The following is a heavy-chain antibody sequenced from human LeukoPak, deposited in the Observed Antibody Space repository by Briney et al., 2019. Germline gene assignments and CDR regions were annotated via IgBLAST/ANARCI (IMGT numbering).Heavy chain of an antibody. J-gene: IGHJ4*02. D-gene: IGHD3-22*01. CDR3: AKDRYYYDSSGYYPFDY. V-gene: IGHV3-23*01. CDR1: GFTFSSYA. Sequence: PGGSLRLSCAASGFTFSSYAMSWVRQAPGKGLEWVSAISGSGGSTYYADSVKGRFTTSRDNSKNTLYLQMNSLRAEDTAVYYCAKDRYYYDSSGYYPFDYWGQGTLVTVSS. CDR2: ISGSGGST.